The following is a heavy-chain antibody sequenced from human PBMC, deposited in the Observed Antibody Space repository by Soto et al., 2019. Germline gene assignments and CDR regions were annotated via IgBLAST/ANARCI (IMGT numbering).Heavy chain of an antibody. CDR3: ASVVGLYVGIAVRYNYYAMDV. D-gene: IGHD6-19*01. Sequence: QVQLMQSGAEVKKPGSSVKVSCKASGGTFSSYAISWVRQAPGQGLEWMRGIIPIFGTANYAPKFQDRVTLTADASPSTAYMELSSLRSEDTAVYYCASVVGLYVGIAVRYNYYAMDVWGQGTTVTVSS. V-gene: IGHV1-69*01. CDR1: GGTFSSYA. J-gene: IGHJ6*02. CDR2: IIPIFGTA.